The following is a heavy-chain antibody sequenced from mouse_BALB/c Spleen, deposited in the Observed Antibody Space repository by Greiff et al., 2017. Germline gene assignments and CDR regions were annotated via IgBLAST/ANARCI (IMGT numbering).Heavy chain of an antibody. CDR2: ISSGGSYT. CDR3: ARRGNYWFAY. Sequence: EVQLVESGGDLVKPGGSLKLSCAASGFTFSSYGMSWVRQTPDKRLEWVATISSGGSYTYYPDSVKGRFTISRDNAKNTLYLQMSSLKSEDTAMYYCARRGNYWFAYWGQGTLVTVSA. J-gene: IGHJ3*01. D-gene: IGHD2-1*01. V-gene: IGHV5-6*01. CDR1: GFTFSSYG.